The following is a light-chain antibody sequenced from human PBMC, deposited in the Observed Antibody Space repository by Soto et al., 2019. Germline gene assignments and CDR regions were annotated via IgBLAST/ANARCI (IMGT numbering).Light chain of an antibody. CDR3: QSYDSSLSGNVV. Sequence: QPVLTQPPSVSGAPGQRVTISCTGSSSNIGAGYDVHWYQQLPGTAPKFLIYGNSNRPSGVPDRFSGSKSGTSASLAITGLQAEDEADYYCQSYDSSLSGNVVFGGGTKLTVL. CDR1: SSNIGAGYD. J-gene: IGLJ2*01. CDR2: GNS. V-gene: IGLV1-40*01.